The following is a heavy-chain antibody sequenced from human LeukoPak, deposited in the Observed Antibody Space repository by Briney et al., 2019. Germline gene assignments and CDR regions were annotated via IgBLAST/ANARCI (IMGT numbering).Heavy chain of an antibody. J-gene: IGHJ5*02. CDR2: INHSGST. CDR3: ARALRFLDRSSWFDP. Sequence: SETLSLTCAVYGGSFSGYYWGWIRQPPGKGLEWIGEINHSGSTNYNPSLKSRVTISVDTSKNQFSLKLSSVTAADTAAYYCARALRFLDRSSWFDPWGQGTLVTVSS. V-gene: IGHV4-34*01. CDR1: GGSFSGYY. D-gene: IGHD3-3*01.